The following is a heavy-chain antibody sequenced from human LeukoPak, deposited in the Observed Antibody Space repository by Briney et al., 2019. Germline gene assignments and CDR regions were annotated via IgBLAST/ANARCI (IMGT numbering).Heavy chain of an antibody. Sequence: GGSLLLSCAASGFTFDSYGMNWVRQAPGKGLEWVSGISGSGVYTYYAASVKGRFTISRDNSKNTLYLQMNSLRAEDTAVYYCAKDLSGGYDYFDYWGQGTLVTVSS. V-gene: IGHV3-23*01. J-gene: IGHJ4*02. CDR3: AKDLSGGYDYFDY. CDR2: ISGSGVYT. CDR1: GFTFDSYG. D-gene: IGHD5-12*01.